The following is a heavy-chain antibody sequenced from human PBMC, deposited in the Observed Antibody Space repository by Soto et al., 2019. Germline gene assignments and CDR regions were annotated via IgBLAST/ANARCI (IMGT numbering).Heavy chain of an antibody. D-gene: IGHD4-17*01. Sequence: GASVKVSCKASGYTFTSYDISWVRQAPGQGLEWMGGIIPIIGTTNYAQKFQGRVTITADESTSTAYMELSSLRSEDTAVYYCAREKDYGDWIYFDYWGQGTLVTVSS. CDR1: GYTFTSYD. CDR2: IIPIIGTT. J-gene: IGHJ4*02. CDR3: AREKDYGDWIYFDY. V-gene: IGHV1-69*13.